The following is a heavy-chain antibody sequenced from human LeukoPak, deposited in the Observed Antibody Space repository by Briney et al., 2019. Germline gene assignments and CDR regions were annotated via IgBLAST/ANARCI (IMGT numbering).Heavy chain of an antibody. J-gene: IGHJ4*02. CDR1: GFTFSSYA. CDR2: ISGSGGST. D-gene: IGHD1-7*01. V-gene: IGHV3-23*01. Sequence: SGGSLRLSCAASGFTFSSYAMSWVRQAPGKGLEWVSAISGSGGSTYYADSVKGRFTICRDNSKNTLYLQMNSLRAEDTAVYYCAKDERNWNYNLASQTYDWGQGTLVTVSS. CDR3: AKDERNWNYNLASQTYD.